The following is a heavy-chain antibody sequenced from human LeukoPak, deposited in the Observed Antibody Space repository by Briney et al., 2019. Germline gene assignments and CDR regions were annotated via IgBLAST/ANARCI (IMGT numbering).Heavy chain of an antibody. CDR2: IYYSGST. D-gene: IGHD2-2*01. Sequence: SETLSLTCTVSGGSISSSSYYWGWIRQPPGKGLEWIGIIYYSGSTYYNPSLKSRLTISVDTSKNQFSLKLSSVTATDTAVYYCARRGYCSSTSCYEYWFDPWGQGTLVTVSS. CDR3: ARRGYCSSTSCYEYWFDP. CDR1: GGSISSSSYY. J-gene: IGHJ5*02. V-gene: IGHV4-39*01.